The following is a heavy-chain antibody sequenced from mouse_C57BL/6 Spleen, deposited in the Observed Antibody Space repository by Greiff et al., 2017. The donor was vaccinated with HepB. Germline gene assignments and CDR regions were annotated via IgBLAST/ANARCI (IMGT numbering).Heavy chain of an antibody. CDR1: GFTFSDYY. V-gene: IGHV5-16*01. J-gene: IGHJ1*03. CDR3: ARDEGYDYEGYFDV. CDR2: INYDGSST. Sequence: EVLLVESEGGLVQPGSSMKLSCTASGFTFSDYYMAWVRQVPEKGLEWVANINYDGSSTYYPDSLKSRFIISRDNAKNNLYLQMSSLKSEDTATYYCARDEGYDYEGYFDVWGTGTTVTVSS. D-gene: IGHD2-4*01.